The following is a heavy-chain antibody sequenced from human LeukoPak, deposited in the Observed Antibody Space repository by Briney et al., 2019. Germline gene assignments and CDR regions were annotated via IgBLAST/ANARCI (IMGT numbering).Heavy chain of an antibody. CDR2: INPNSGGT. Sequence: ASVKVSCKASGYTFTSYGISWVRQAPGQGLEWMGWINPNSGGTNYAQKFQGRVTMTRDTSISTAYMELSRLRSDDTAVYYCARLDIVSILFDSWGQGTLVTVSS. D-gene: IGHD5/OR15-5a*01. CDR1: GYTFTSYG. J-gene: IGHJ4*02. V-gene: IGHV1-2*02. CDR3: ARLDIVSILFDS.